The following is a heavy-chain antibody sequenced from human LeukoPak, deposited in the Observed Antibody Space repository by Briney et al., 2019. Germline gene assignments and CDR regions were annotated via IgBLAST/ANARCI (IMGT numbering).Heavy chain of an antibody. CDR3: ARVSSRYSSGWEFDY. CDR1: GYTFTSYY. CDR2: TNPSGGST. V-gene: IGHV1-46*01. Sequence: ASVKVSCKASGYTFTSYYMHWVRQAPGQGLEWMGITNPSGGSTSYAQKFQGRVTMTRDTSTSTVYMELSSLRSEDTAVYYCARVSSRYSSGWEFDYWGQGTLVTVSS. D-gene: IGHD6-19*01. J-gene: IGHJ4*02.